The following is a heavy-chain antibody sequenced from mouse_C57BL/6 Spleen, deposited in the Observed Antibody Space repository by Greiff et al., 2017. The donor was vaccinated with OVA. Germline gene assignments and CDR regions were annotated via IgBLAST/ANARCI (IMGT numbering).Heavy chain of an antibody. CDR1: GYTFTEYT. CDR3: ARHEKSYYGSSIYFDY. D-gene: IGHD1-1*01. V-gene: IGHV1-62-2*01. CDR2: FYPGSGSI. J-gene: IGHJ2*01. Sequence: VKLQESGAELVKPGASVKLSCKASGYTFTEYTIHWVKQRSGQGLEWIGWFYPGSGSIKYNEKFKDKATLTADKSSSTVYMELSRLTSEDSAVYFCARHEKSYYGSSIYFDYWGQGTTLTVSS.